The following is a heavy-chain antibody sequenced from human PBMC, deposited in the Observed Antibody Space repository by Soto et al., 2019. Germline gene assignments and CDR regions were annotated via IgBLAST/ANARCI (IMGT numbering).Heavy chain of an antibody. J-gene: IGHJ3*02. V-gene: IGHV4-31*03. CDR1: GGSISSGGYY. Sequence: QVQLQESGPGLVKHSQTLSRTCTVSGGSISSGGYYWSWIRQHPGKGLECVGYIYYSGSTYYTPTLRRRVTISVDTSKNQFSLKLSSVTAADSAVYYCARSSTYYDYIWGSYRIDAFDIWGQGTMVTVSS. CDR3: ARSSTYYDYIWGSYRIDAFDI. D-gene: IGHD3-16*02. CDR2: IYYSGST.